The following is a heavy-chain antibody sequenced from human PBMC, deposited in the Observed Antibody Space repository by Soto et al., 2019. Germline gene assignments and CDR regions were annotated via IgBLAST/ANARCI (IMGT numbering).Heavy chain of an antibody. D-gene: IGHD3-9*01. CDR2: IYPSDSDA. Sequence: GESLKISCEGSGYTFTRYWIGWVRQIPGKGLEWMGIIYPSDSDAKYSPSFEGQVTISADESISTAYLRWNSLKASDTAMYYCARRYYDILTGYYDFDYWGQGTLVTVSS. CDR3: ARRYYDILTGYYDFDY. CDR1: GYTFTRYW. V-gene: IGHV5-51*01. J-gene: IGHJ4*02.